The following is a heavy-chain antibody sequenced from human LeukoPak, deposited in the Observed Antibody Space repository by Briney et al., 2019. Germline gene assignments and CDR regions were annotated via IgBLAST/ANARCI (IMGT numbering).Heavy chain of an antibody. CDR3: ARAGSSWNDAANNWFDP. V-gene: IGHV4-39*07. CDR2: IYYSGST. CDR1: GGSISSSDYY. D-gene: IGHD6-13*01. Sequence: PSETLSLTCTVPGGSISSSDYYWGWIRQPPGKGLEWIGSIYYSGSTYYNPSLKSRVTISVDTSKNQFSLKLSSVTAADTAVYYCARAGSSWNDAANNWFDPWGQGTLVTVSS. J-gene: IGHJ5*02.